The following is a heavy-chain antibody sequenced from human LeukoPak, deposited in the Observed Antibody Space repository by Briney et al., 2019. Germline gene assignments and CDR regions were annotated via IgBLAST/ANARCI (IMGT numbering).Heavy chain of an antibody. CDR3: ARDQHDYVWGSYPGDY. CDR1: GGSISSGGYY. CDR2: IYYSGST. D-gene: IGHD3-16*01. J-gene: IGHJ4*02. Sequence: PSETLSLTRTVSGGSISSGGYYWSWIRQHPGKGLEWIGYIYYSGSTYYNPSLKSRVTISVDTSKNQFSLKLSSVTAADTAVYYCARDQHDYVWGSYPGDYWGQGTLVTVSS. V-gene: IGHV4-31*03.